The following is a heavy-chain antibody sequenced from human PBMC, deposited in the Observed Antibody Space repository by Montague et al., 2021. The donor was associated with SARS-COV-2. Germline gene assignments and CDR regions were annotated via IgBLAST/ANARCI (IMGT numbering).Heavy chain of an antibody. J-gene: IGHJ5*02. CDR3: ARGRRRITVVRGVIIDWFDP. D-gene: IGHD3-10*01. V-gene: IGHV4-34*01. Sequence: SETLSLTCAVYGGSFSGSYWGWIRQPPGKGLEWIGEINHSGSTNYNPSLKGRVTLSVDTSKNQFSLKLSSVTAADTAVSYCARGRRRITVVRGVIIDWFDPWGQGTLVTVSS. CDR1: GGSFSGSY. CDR2: INHSGST.